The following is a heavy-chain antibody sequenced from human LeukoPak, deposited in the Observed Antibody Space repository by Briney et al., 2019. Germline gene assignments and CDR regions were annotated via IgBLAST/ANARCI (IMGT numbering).Heavy chain of an antibody. J-gene: IGHJ4*02. CDR1: GFTFSSHW. CDR3: ARDRSWGFDY. V-gene: IGHV3-74*03. D-gene: IGHD1-26*01. Sequence: GGSLRLSCAASGFTFSSHWMHWVRQAPGKGLVWVSRINGDGSNTTYADSVKGRFTISRDNAKNTLYLQMNSLRAEDTAVYYCARDRSWGFDYWGQGTLVTVSS. CDR2: INGDGSNT.